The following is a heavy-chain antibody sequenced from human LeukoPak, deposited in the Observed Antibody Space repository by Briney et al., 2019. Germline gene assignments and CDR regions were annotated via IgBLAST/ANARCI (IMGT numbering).Heavy chain of an antibody. V-gene: IGHV4-34*01. CDR2: INQSGST. J-gene: IGHJ5*02. D-gene: IGHD3-3*01. Sequence: SETLSLTCAVYGGSFSNHYWSWIRQPPGKGLEWIGEINQSGSTNYSPSLKSRVTISIDASKNQFSLKLTSVTAADTAVYFCARRRAGLRRDFWFDPWGQGTLVTVSS. CDR1: GGSFSNHY. CDR3: ARRRAGLRRDFWFDP.